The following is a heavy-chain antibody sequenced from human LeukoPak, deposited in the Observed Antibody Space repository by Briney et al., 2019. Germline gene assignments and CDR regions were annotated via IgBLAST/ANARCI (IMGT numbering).Heavy chain of an antibody. CDR2: IYYSGST. CDR1: GGSISYYY. J-gene: IGHJ4*02. V-gene: IGHV4-59*01. CDR3: ARDTFPAL. D-gene: IGHD2-2*01. Sequence: PSETLSLTCTVSGGSISYYYWSWIRQPPGKGLEWIGYIYYSGSTNYSPSLRSRVTISVDTSKNQFSLKLNSVTAADTAVYYCARDTFPALWGQGTLVTVSS.